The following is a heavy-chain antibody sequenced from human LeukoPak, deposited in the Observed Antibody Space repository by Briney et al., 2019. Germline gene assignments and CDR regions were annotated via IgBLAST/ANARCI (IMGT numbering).Heavy chain of an antibody. J-gene: IGHJ6*03. CDR3: SRGDSSGSSWLTYYHYYMDV. V-gene: IGHV3-74*01. CDR1: GFTFSNYW. CDR2: INSDGSSI. Sequence: GGSLRLSCAASGFTFSNYWMHWVRQAPGKRLVWVSRINSDGSSIFYADSVKGRFTISRDNAKNTLYLQMNSLRAEDTAVYYCSRGDSSGSSWLTYYHYYMDVWGKGTTVTISS. D-gene: IGHD6-13*01.